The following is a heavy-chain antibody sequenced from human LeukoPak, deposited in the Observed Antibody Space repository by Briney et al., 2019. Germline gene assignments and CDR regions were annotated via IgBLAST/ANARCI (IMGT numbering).Heavy chain of an antibody. Sequence: PGGSLRLSCAAPGFTFSSYAMSWVRQAPGKGLEWVSAISGSGGSTYYADSVKGRFTISRDNSKNTLYLQMNSLRAEDTAVYYCAKYSSGWYVQYYFDYWGQGTPVTVSS. CDR3: AKYSSGWYVQYYFDY. CDR2: ISGSGGST. D-gene: IGHD6-19*01. CDR1: GFTFSSYA. J-gene: IGHJ4*02. V-gene: IGHV3-23*01.